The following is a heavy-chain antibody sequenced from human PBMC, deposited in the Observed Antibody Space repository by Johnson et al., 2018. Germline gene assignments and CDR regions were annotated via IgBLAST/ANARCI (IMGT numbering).Heavy chain of an antibody. V-gene: IGHV3-30*18. CDR2: ISYDGSNK. J-gene: IGHJ1*01. CDR1: GFTFSNYG. D-gene: IGHD3-22*01. CDR3: AKDKGPTMIRCFQH. Sequence: QVQLVQSGGGVVQPGRSLRLSCAASGFTFSNYGMHWVRQAPGQGLEWVPVISYDGSNKQYADSVKGRFTISRDNSKNTLYLQRNSLRVEDTAVYYCAKDKGPTMIRCFQHWGQGTLVTVSS.